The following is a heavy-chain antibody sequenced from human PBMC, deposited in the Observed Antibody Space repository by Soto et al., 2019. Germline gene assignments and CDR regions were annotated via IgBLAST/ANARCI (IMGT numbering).Heavy chain of an antibody. D-gene: IGHD2-15*01. Sequence: GGSLRLSCAASGFTFSSYAMGWVRQAPGTGLEWDSVIDGSRGDTSFADSVKGRFTISRDNSKNTLYLHMNSLRAGDTARYYCAKERVAAAYDETSPFDLRGLGTQVTVSS. CDR1: GFTFSSYA. V-gene: IGHV3-23*01. J-gene: IGHJ4*02. CDR3: AKERVAAAYDETSPFDL. CDR2: IDGSRGDT.